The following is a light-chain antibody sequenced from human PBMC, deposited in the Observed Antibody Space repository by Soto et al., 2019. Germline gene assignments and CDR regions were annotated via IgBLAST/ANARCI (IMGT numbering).Light chain of an antibody. Sequence: DIVMTQSPLSLPVTPGDAASISCRSIQSLLHSNGYNYLDWYLQKPGQSPQLVIYLGSNRASGVPDRFSGSGSGTDFTLKISRVEAEDVGVYYCMQALQTPLTFGGGTKVDIK. CDR2: LGS. CDR3: MQALQTPLT. V-gene: IGKV2-28*01. CDR1: QSLLHSNGYNY. J-gene: IGKJ4*01.